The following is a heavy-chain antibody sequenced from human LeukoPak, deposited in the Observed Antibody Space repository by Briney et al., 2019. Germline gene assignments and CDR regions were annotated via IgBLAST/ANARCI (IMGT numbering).Heavy chain of an antibody. J-gene: IGHJ4*02. V-gene: IGHV3-64*01. CDR1: GFTFSSYA. Sequence: GGSLRLSCAASGFTFSSYAMHWVRQAPGKGLEYVSAISSNGGSTYYANSVKGRFTISRDNSKNTLYLQMGSLRAEDMAVYYCARGREMATITELNYWGQGTLVTVSS. CDR3: ARGREMATITELNY. CDR2: ISSNGGST. D-gene: IGHD5-24*01.